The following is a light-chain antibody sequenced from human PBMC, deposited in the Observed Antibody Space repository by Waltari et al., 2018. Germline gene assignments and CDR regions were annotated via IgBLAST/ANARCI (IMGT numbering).Light chain of an antibody. CDR3: GAWDNSLSAGL. Sequence: QSGLTPPTSVSAAPGQKVTISCSGTNSIIVKTSGGYVSCYQKVPGTAPQLCIYDNTKRPSGVSDRFSGSKSGTSASLAITGLQTGDEAIYYCGAWDNSLSAGLFGGGTRLTVL. J-gene: IGLJ7*01. V-gene: IGLV1-51*01. CDR1: NSIIVKTSGGY. CDR2: DNT.